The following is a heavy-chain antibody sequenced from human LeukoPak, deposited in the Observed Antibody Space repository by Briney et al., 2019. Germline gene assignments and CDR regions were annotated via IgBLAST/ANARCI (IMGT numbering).Heavy chain of an antibody. CDR3: AREAQGGYDSDDYFDY. D-gene: IGHD5-12*01. J-gene: IGHJ4*02. CDR2: IIPIFGTA. V-gene: IGHV1-69*13. CDR1: GGTFSSYA. Sequence: RASVTVSFKASGGTFSSYAISWLRQAPGQGLEWMGGIIPIFGTANYAQKFQGRVTITADESTSTAYIELSSLRSEDTAVYYCAREAQGGYDSDDYFDYWGQGTLVTVSS.